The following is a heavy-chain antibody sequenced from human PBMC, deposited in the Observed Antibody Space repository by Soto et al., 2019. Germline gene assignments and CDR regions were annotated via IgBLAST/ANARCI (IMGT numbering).Heavy chain of an antibody. D-gene: IGHD3-9*01. J-gene: IGHJ4*02. CDR3: ARAPPRVLRYFDWSHKVPYCFDY. CDR1: GFTFSSYW. V-gene: IGHV3-7*05. CDR2: IKQDGSEK. Sequence: WGSLRLSCAASGFTFSSYWMSWVRQAPGKGLEWVANIKQDGSEKYYVDSVKGRFTISRDNAKNSLYLQMNSLRAEDTAVYYCARAPPRVLRYFDWSHKVPYCFDYWGQGTLVTLSS.